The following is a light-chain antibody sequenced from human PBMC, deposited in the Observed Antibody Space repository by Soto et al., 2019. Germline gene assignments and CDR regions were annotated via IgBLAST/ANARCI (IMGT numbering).Light chain of an antibody. CDR3: LQDINYLWT. J-gene: IGKJ1*01. V-gene: IGKV1-5*01. Sequence: DIQMTQSPSTLSASVGDRVTITCRASQSISSWLAWYQQKPGKPPKVLIYGASNLQSGVPPRFSGSGSGTDFTLAISSLQPEDSATYYCLQDINYLWTFGQGTKVDIK. CDR2: GAS. CDR1: QSISSW.